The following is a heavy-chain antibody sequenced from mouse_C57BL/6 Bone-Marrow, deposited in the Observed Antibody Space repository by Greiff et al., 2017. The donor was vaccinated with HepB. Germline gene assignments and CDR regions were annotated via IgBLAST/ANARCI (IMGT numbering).Heavy chain of an antibody. Sequence: QVQLQQPGAELVRPGSSVKLSCKASGYTFTSYWMDWVKQRPGQGLEWIGNIYPSDSETHYNQKFKDKATLTVDKSSSTAYIQLSSLTSEDSAVYYCARKGIRNAMDYWGQGTSVTVSS. V-gene: IGHV1-61*01. J-gene: IGHJ4*01. CDR2: IYPSDSET. CDR3: ARKGIRNAMDY. CDR1: GYTFTSYW. D-gene: IGHD1-1*01.